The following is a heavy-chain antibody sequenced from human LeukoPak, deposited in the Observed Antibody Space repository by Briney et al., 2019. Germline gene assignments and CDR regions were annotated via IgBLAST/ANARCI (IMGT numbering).Heavy chain of an antibody. V-gene: IGHV4-4*07. CDR2: IYTSGST. J-gene: IGHJ6*03. Sequence: SETLSLTCTVSGGSTSSYYWSWIRQPAGKGLEWIGRIYTSGSTNYNPSLKSRVTMSVDTSKNQFSLKLSSVTAADTAVYYCARDEGFGGLEDYYYMDVWGRGTTVTISS. CDR3: ARDEGFGGLEDYYYMDV. CDR1: GGSTSSYY. D-gene: IGHD3-10*01.